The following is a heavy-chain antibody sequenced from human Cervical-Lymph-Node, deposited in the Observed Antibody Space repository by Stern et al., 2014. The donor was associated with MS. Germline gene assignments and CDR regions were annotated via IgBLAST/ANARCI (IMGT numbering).Heavy chain of an antibody. V-gene: IGHV1-2*06. Sequence: VQLVESGAEVKEPGASVKVSCKSSGYTFTDYYMHWVRQAPGQGLEWMGRIHPNSGGTNFAQKFQGRVTMTRDTSVGTAYMELSRLRSDDTAVYFCARDNAGHDMDVWGQGTTVTVSS. D-gene: IGHD6-13*01. CDR3: ARDNAGHDMDV. J-gene: IGHJ6*02. CDR1: GYTFTDYY. CDR2: IHPNSGGT.